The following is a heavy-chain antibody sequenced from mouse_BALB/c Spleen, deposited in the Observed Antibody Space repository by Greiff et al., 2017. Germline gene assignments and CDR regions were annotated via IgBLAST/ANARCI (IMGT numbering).Heavy chain of an antibody. Sequence: QVQLQQPGAELVKPGASVKLSCKASGYTFTSYWMYWVKQRPGQGLEWIGEINPSNGRTNYNEKFKSKATLTVDKSSSTAYMQLSSLTSEDSAVYYCARLGRYCDYWGQGTTLTVSS. V-gene: IGHV1S81*02. CDR1: GYTFTSYW. J-gene: IGHJ2*01. CDR3: ARLGRYCDY. CDR2: INPSNGRT. D-gene: IGHD4-1*01.